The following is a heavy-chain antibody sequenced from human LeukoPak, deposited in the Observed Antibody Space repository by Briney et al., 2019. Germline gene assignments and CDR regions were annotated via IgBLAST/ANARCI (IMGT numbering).Heavy chain of an antibody. CDR3: AKDRGSGVPWFDP. Sequence: GRSLRLSCAASGFTFSSYGMHWVRQAPGKGLEWVSAISGSGGSTYHADSVKGRFTISRDNSKNTLYLQMNSLRAEDTAVYYCAKDRGSGVPWFDPWGQGTLVTVSS. J-gene: IGHJ5*02. CDR1: GFTFSSYG. D-gene: IGHD3-10*01. CDR2: ISGSGGST. V-gene: IGHV3-23*01.